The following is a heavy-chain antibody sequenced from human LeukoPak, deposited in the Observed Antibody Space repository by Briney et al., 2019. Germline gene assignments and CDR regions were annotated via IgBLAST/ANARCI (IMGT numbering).Heavy chain of an antibody. CDR1: GYIFTNYW. D-gene: IGHD3-16*01. CDR3: ARPSGGTLDAFDI. CDR2: IYPGDSDT. V-gene: IGHV5-51*01. J-gene: IGHJ3*02. Sequence: GESLKISFKGSGYIFTNYWIGWVRQMPGKGLEWMGIIYPGDSDTRDRPSFQGQVTISADKSISTACLQWNSLKASDTAIYYCARPSGGTLDAFDIWGQGTMVTVSS.